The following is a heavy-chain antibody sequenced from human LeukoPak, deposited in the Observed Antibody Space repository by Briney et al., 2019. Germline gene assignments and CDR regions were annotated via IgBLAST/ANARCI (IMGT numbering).Heavy chain of an antibody. Sequence: GGSLRLSCAASGFTFSSYSMNWVRQAPGKGLEWVSSISSSSSYIYYADSVKGRFTISRDNAKNSLYLQMNSLRAEDTAAYYCARDYAQYGMDVWGQGTTVTVSS. CDR2: ISSSSSYI. CDR1: GFTFSSYS. CDR3: ARDYAQYGMDV. V-gene: IGHV3-21*01. D-gene: IGHD4-17*01. J-gene: IGHJ6*02.